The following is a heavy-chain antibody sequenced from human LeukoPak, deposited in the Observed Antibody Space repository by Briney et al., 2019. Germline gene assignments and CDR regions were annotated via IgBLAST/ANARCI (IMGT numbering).Heavy chain of an antibody. CDR2: IRSKVHGGTT. Sequence: PGGSLRLSCIASGFSFGDYAMNWFRQAPGQGLEWVSFIRSKVHGGTTEYAPSVRGRFTISRDDSKSIAYLQMSSLKTEDTAVYYCSRESGWTEYKNHAFNIWGQGTMVTVSS. D-gene: IGHD1-1*01. CDR1: GFSFGDYA. CDR3: SRESGWTEYKNHAFNI. J-gene: IGHJ3*02. V-gene: IGHV3-49*03.